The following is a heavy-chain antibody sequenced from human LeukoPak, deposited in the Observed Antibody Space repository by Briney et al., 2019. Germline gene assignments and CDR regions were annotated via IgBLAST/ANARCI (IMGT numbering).Heavy chain of an antibody. J-gene: IGHJ1*01. D-gene: IGHD6-6*01. Sequence: GGSLRLSCAASGFTFSSYTMHWIRQAPGKGLEWVSSISGSNSYIFYADSVKGRFTVSRDNAKDSLYLQMSSLRAEDTAVYYCAKFLAVIAARDSLYFQHWGQGTLVTVSS. CDR1: GFTFSSYT. CDR3: AKFLAVIAARDSLYFQH. CDR2: ISGSNSYI. V-gene: IGHV3-21*04.